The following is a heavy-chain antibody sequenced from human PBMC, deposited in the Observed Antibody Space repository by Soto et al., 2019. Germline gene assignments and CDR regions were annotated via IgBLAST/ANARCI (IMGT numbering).Heavy chain of an antibody. D-gene: IGHD3-22*01. Sequence: PGGSLRLSCAASGFTFSSYWMSWVRQAPGKGLEWVANIKQDGSEKYYVDSVKGRFTISRDNAKNSLYLQMNSLRAEVTAVYYCARFYYDSSGYLPSPYYYYYGMDVWGQGTTVTVSS. CDR1: GFTFSSYW. J-gene: IGHJ6*02. CDR2: IKQDGSEK. V-gene: IGHV3-7*04. CDR3: ARFYYDSSGYLPSPYYYYYGMDV.